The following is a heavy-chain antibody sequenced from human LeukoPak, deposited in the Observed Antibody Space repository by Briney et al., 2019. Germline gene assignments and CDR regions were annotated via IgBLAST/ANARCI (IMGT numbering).Heavy chain of an antibody. CDR1: GGSISSYY. CDR2: IYYSGST. CDR3: ATCERGDYYYYMDV. J-gene: IGHJ6*03. Sequence: PSETLSLTCTVSGGSISSYYWSWIRQPPGKGLEWIGYIYYSGSTNYNPSLKSRVTISVDTSKNQFSLKLSSVTAADTAVYYCATCERGDYYYYMDVWGKGTTVTVSS. V-gene: IGHV4-59*01. D-gene: IGHD1-1*01.